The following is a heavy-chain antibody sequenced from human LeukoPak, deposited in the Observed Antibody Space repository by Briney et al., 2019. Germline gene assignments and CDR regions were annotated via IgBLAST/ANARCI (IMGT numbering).Heavy chain of an antibody. D-gene: IGHD1-26*01. CDR1: GFTFTSYS. J-gene: IGHJ4*02. V-gene: IGHV3-23*01. Sequence: HPGGSLRFSCAASGFTFTSYSMNWVRQAPGKGLEWVSTISGGGGSTYYADSVKGRFTISRDNSKNTLYLQVNSLRAEDTAVYYCAKGGKWDVTPFDYWGQGTLVTVSS. CDR3: AKGGKWDVTPFDY. CDR2: ISGGGGST.